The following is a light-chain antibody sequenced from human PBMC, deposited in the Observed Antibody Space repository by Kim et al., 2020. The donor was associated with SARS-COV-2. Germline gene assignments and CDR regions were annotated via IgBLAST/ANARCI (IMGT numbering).Light chain of an antibody. CDR1: SSNIGSNT. Sequence: GQRVTISCSGSSSNIGSNTVNWYQQLPGTAPKLLIYSNNQRPSGVPDRFSGSKSGTSASLAISGLQSEDEADYYYAAWDDSLNGQVFGGGTQLTVL. CDR2: SNN. J-gene: IGLJ3*02. V-gene: IGLV1-44*01. CDR3: AAWDDSLNGQV.